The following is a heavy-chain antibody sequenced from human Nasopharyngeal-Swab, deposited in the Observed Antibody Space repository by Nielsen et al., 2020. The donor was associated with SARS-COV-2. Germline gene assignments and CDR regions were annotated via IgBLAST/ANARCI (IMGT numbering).Heavy chain of an antibody. D-gene: IGHD3-3*01. Sequence: RQAPGKGLEWVSSISSSSSYIYYADSVKGRFTISRDNAKNSLYLQMNSLRAEDTAVYYCARPSTDFWSGNGAFDIWGQGTMVTVSS. CDR2: ISSSSSYI. J-gene: IGHJ3*02. V-gene: IGHV3-21*01. CDR3: ARPSTDFWSGNGAFDI.